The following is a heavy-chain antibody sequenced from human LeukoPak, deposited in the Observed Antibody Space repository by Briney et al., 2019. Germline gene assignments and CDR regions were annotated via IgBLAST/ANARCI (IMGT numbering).Heavy chain of an antibody. J-gene: IGHJ6*03. V-gene: IGHV4-59*01. D-gene: IGHD3-3*01. CDR1: GGSISSYY. Sequence: SETLSLTCTVSGGSISSYYWSWIRQPPGKGLEWIGYIYYSGSTNYNPSLKSRVTISVDTSKSQFSLKLSSVTAADTAVYYCARGNHDYDFWSGYYPETYYYYMDVWGKGTTVTVSS. CDR3: ARGNHDYDFWSGYYPETYYYYMDV. CDR2: IYYSGST.